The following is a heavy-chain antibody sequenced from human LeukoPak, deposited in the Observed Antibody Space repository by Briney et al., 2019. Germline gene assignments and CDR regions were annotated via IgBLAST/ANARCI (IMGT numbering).Heavy chain of an antibody. J-gene: IGHJ4*02. CDR3: ARVLGRQIAVAGDGY. CDR2: ISTYNGNT. V-gene: IGHV1-18*01. Sequence: ASVKVSCKASGCTFTDYGVHWVRQAPGQGIEWMGWISTYNGNTHYVQNLQDRVAMTTDASTSTAFMELRSLRSDDTAVYYCARVLGRQIAVAGDGYWGQGTLVTVSS. D-gene: IGHD6-19*01. CDR1: GCTFTDYG.